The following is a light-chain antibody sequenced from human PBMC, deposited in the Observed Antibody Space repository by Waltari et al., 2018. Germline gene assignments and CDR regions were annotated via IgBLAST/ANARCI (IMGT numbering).Light chain of an antibody. CDR2: EDI. Sequence: KFMLTQPHSVSESPGKTVTISCTRSGGSIASNYVQSYRQRPGSAPPTVIYEDILKPSGVPDRFSGSIDYSSNSASLTISGLKTEDEADYYCQSYDGSNAWVFGGGTKLTVL. J-gene: IGLJ3*02. CDR1: GGSIASNY. CDR3: QSYDGSNAWV. V-gene: IGLV6-57*03.